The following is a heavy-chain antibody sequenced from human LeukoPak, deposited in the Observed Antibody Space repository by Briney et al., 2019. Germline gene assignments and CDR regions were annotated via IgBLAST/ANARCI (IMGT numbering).Heavy chain of an antibody. CDR2: FQPEDGEE. Sequence: ASVKVSCKASGYTFTGYYMHWVRQAHGKGLEWMGGFQPEDGEEVYAQTFQGRVIMSENTSTDTAYMELSSLRFEDTAVYYCATLLRFLEWSQPWFDPWGQGTLVTVSS. J-gene: IGHJ5*02. D-gene: IGHD3-3*01. CDR1: GYTFTGYY. V-gene: IGHV1-24*01. CDR3: ATLLRFLEWSQPWFDP.